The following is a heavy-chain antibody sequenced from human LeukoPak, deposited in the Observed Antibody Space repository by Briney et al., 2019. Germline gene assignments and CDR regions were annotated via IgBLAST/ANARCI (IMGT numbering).Heavy chain of an antibody. CDR2: IRYDGQNK. CDR1: GFTFSRSR. V-gene: IGHV3-30*02. J-gene: IGHJ4*02. CDR3: VKARSNSRRDVDS. D-gene: IGHD1-14*01. Sequence: GESLRLSCAASGFTFSRSRMHWVRQAPGKGLEWVALIRYDGQNKYYGDSVKGRFFISRDNSKNTLYLQMNGLRIEDTAVYYCVKARSNSRRDVDSWGQGTLVSVSS.